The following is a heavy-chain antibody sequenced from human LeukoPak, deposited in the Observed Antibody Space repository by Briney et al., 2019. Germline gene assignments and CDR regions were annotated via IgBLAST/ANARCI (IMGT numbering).Heavy chain of an antibody. Sequence: PGGSLTLSCAASGFTFISYAMSWVRHAPGKGLEWVSAISGSGGSTYYADSVKGRFTISRDNSKNTLYLQMNSLRAEDTAVYYCAKGSDIVVVPADFDYWGQGTLVTVSS. CDR1: GFTFISYA. J-gene: IGHJ4*02. CDR3: AKGSDIVVVPADFDY. V-gene: IGHV3-23*01. CDR2: ISGSGGST. D-gene: IGHD2-2*01.